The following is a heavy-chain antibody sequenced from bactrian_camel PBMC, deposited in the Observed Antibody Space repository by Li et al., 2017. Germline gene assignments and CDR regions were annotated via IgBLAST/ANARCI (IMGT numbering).Heavy chain of an antibody. CDR1: GDTISRYC. CDR2: IYTAGGST. V-gene: IGHV3S1*01. J-gene: IGHJ4*01. D-gene: IGHD6*01. CDR3: ATESGGSWYVPYNY. Sequence: HVQLVESGGGSVQVGGSLRLSCVASGDTISRYCMGWFRQIPDKEREGVAAIYTAGGSTYYADSVKGRFTISRDITKNTLYLQMNSLKSEDTAPYYYATESGGSWYVPYNYWGQGTQVTVS.